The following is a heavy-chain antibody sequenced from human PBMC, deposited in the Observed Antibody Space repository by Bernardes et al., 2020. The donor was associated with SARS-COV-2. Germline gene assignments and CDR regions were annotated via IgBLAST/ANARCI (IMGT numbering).Heavy chain of an antibody. D-gene: IGHD3-10*01. V-gene: IGHV1-18*01. J-gene: IGHJ6*02. Sequence: ASVKVSCKPSGYTFTTFDIIWVRQAPGQGLEWMGWISSYNGNTNYGQKVQGRVTMTTDTFTSTIYMELRSLRSDDTAVYYCARVGSGILYGVDVWGQGTTVTVSS. CDR2: ISSYNGNT. CDR3: ARVGSGILYGVDV. CDR1: GYTFTTFD.